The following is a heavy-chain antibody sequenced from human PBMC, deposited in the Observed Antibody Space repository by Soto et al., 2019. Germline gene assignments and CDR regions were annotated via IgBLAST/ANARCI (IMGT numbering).Heavy chain of an antibody. Sequence: NPGGSLRLSCAASGFTFSNAWMSWVRQAPGKGLEWVGRIKSKTDGGTTDYAAPVKGRFTISRDDSKNTLYLQMNSLKTEDTAVYYCTTVSVTHYYYYYYGMDVWGQGSTVTVSS. D-gene: IGHD4-17*01. CDR3: TTVSVTHYYYYYYGMDV. CDR2: IKSKTDGGTT. J-gene: IGHJ6*02. CDR1: GFTFSNAW. V-gene: IGHV3-15*01.